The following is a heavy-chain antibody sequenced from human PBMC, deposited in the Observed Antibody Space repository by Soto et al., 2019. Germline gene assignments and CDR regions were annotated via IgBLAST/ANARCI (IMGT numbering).Heavy chain of an antibody. D-gene: IGHD2-15*01. J-gene: IGHJ6*03. CDR3: ARVFCSGCSCYYYYYMDV. Sequence: GGSLRLCCAASGFTFSSYWMHWVRQAPGKGLVWVSRINSDGSSTSYADSVKGRFTISRDNAKNTLYLQMNSLRAEDTAVYYCARVFCSGCSCYYYYYMDVWGKGTTVTVSS. V-gene: IGHV3-74*01. CDR2: INSDGSST. CDR1: GFTFSSYW.